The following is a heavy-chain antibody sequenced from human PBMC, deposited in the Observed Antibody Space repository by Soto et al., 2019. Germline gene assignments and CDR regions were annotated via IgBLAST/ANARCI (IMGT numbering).Heavy chain of an antibody. Sequence: SGPTTVNPTQTLTMTCTFSGFSLSTSKVGVAWIRQPPGRALEWLALIYWDDDKRYRPSLESRLTITKDTSKNQVVLTMTNMDSVDTATYYCAYLPCSGGSCYWFSFSGMDVWGQGTTLTVSS. D-gene: IGHD2-15*01. V-gene: IGHV2-5*02. CDR1: GFSLSTSKVG. J-gene: IGHJ6*02. CDR2: IYWDDDK. CDR3: AYLPCSGGSCYWFSFSGMDV.